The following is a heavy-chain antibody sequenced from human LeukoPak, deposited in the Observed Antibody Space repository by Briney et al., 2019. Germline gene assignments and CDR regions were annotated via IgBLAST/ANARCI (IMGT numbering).Heavy chain of an antibody. CDR3: AREYSGDPGY. CDR2: IRHDGREK. D-gene: IGHD2-21*01. CDR1: GFTFSTYW. Sequence: GSLRLSCAASGFTFSTYWMNWVRQAPGKGLEWVANIRHDGREKYYVDSVKGRFTISRDNAKNSLYLQMNSLRAEDTAVYYCAREYSGDPGYWGQGTLVAVSS. V-gene: IGHV3-7*03. J-gene: IGHJ4*02.